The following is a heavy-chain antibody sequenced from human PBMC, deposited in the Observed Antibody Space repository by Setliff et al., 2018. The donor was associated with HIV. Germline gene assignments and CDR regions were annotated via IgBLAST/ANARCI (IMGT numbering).Heavy chain of an antibody. V-gene: IGHV4-59*08. Sequence: SETLSLTCSVSGASIGGHYWSWIRQSPGKGLEWIGNIYYSGNINYNPSFKSRVTISVDTSKNQFSLRVNSVTAADTAVYYCARSLVPSGYYYGRHAFDIWGQGTKVTVSS. J-gene: IGHJ3*02. CDR1: GASIGGHY. CDR3: ARSLVPSGYYYGRHAFDI. CDR2: IYYSGNI. D-gene: IGHD3-22*01.